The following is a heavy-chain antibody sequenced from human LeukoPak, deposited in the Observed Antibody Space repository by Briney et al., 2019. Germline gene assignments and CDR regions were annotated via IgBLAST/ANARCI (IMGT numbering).Heavy chain of an antibody. D-gene: IGHD5-12*01. J-gene: IGHJ4*02. Sequence: GSSVKVSCKASGGTFSSYAISWVRQAPGQGLEWMGGIIPIFGTANYAQKIQGRVTITADESTSTAYMELSSLRSEDTAVYYCARAGGYSGYDYYFDYWGQGTLVTVSS. CDR2: IIPIFGTA. CDR3: ARAGGYSGYDYYFDY. V-gene: IGHV1-69*01. CDR1: GGTFSSYA.